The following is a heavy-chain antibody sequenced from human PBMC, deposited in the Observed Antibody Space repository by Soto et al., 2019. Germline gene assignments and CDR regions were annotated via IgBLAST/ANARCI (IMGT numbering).Heavy chain of an antibody. D-gene: IGHD4-4*01. CDR3: AREVKGGVTTPGY. CDR1: GYTFTSYD. V-gene: IGHV1-8*01. J-gene: IGHJ4*02. CDR2: MNPNSGNT. Sequence: QVRLVQSGAEVKKPGASVKVSCKASGYTFTSYDINWVRQATGQGLEWMGWMNPNSGNTGYAQKYQGRVTKTRNTARSTDYMKLSSLTSEDTAVYYCAREVKGGVTTPGYWGQGTLVTVSS.